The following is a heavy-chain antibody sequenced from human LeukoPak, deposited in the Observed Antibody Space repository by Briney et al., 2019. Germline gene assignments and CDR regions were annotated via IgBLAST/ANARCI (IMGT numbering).Heavy chain of an antibody. J-gene: IGHJ4*02. CDR2: IRYDGSNK. V-gene: IGHV3-30*02. CDR3: AKPDLWFGDRRVDY. D-gene: IGHD3-10*01. CDR1: GFTFSSYG. Sequence: GGSLRLSCAASGFTFSSYGMHWARQAPGKGLEWVAFIRYDGSNKYYADSVKGRFTISRDNSKNTLYLQMNGLRAEDTAVYYCAKPDLWFGDRRVDYWGQGTLVTVSS.